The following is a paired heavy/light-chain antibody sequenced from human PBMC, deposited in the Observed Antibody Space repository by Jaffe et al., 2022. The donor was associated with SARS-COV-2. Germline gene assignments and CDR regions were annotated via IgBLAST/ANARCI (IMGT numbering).Heavy chain of an antibody. CDR2: INAGNSNT. J-gene: IGHJ6*03. V-gene: IGHV1-3*01. D-gene: IGHD6-19*01. CDR1: GYTFTNYP. CDR3: ARGWPTRGIVAGSYYFYLDV. Sequence: QVQLMQSGAEVKKPGASVKVSCKASGYTFTNYPIHWVRQAPGQRLEWMGWINAGNSNTKYSQKFQGRVTITRDTSASTAYMELSSLRSEDTAVYYCARGWPTRGIVAGSYYFYLDVWGTGTTVTVSS.
Light chain of an antibody. Sequence: DIQMTQSPSSVSASVGDRVTITCRASQGISSWLAWYQRKPGKAPKVLIYAASSLRSGVPSRFSGSGSGTDFTLTISSLQPEDFATYYCQQANSFPWTFGQGTKVEIK. CDR2: AAS. CDR3: QQANSFPWT. J-gene: IGKJ1*01. CDR1: QGISSW. V-gene: IGKV1-12*01.